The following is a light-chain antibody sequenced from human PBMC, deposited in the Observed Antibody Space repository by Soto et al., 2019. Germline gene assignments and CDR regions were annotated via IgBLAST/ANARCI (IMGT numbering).Light chain of an antibody. V-gene: IGLV2-14*01. CDR3: SSHTTTSSALQV. CDR1: ISDFVLYNY. J-gene: IGLJ1*01. CDR2: GVS. Sequence: QSALTQPRSVSGSPGQSVTISCTGTISDFVLYNYVSWYQQHPGKAPKLLLYGVSNRPSGVSDRFSGSKSGNTASLTISGLQAEDEADYFCSSHTTTSSALQVFGTGTKVTVL.